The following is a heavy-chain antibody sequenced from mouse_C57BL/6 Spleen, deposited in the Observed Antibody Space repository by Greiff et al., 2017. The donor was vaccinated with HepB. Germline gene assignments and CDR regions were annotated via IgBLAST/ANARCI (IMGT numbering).Heavy chain of an antibody. CDR1: GFTFSDYG. CDR2: ISSGSSTI. V-gene: IGHV5-17*01. Sequence: DVMLVESGGGLVKPGGSLKLSCAASGFTFSDYGMHWVRQAPEKGLEWVAYISSGSSTIYYADTVKGRFTISRDNAKNTLFLQMTSLRSEDTAMYYCARSYYSNFRDAMDDWGQGTSVTVSS. J-gene: IGHJ4*01. D-gene: IGHD2-5*01. CDR3: ARSYYSNFRDAMDD.